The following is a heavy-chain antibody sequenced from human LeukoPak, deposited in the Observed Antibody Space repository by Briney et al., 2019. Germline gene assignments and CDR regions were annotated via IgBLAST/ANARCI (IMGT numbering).Heavy chain of an antibody. CDR2: INWNGGST. Sequence: GGSLRLSCAAYGFTFDDYGMSWVRQAQGNGLEWVSGINWNGGSTGYADSVKGRFTISRDNAKNSLYLQMNSLRAEDTAVYYCARDDSIAAAGTAAYYFDYWGQGTLVTVSS. J-gene: IGHJ4*02. D-gene: IGHD6-13*01. V-gene: IGHV3-20*04. CDR3: ARDDSIAAAGTAAYYFDY. CDR1: GFTFDDYG.